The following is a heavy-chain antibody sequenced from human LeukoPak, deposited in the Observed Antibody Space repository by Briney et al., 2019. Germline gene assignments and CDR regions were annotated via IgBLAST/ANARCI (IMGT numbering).Heavy chain of an antibody. D-gene: IGHD3-9*01. V-gene: IGHV1-24*01. Sequence: ASVKVSCKVSGYTLTELSTHWVRQAPGKGLEWMGGFDPEDGETIYAQKFQGRVTMTEDTSTDTAYMELSSLRSEDTAVYYCATGLRYLVPYAFDIWGQGTMVTVSS. J-gene: IGHJ3*02. CDR2: FDPEDGET. CDR1: GYTLTELS. CDR3: ATGLRYLVPYAFDI.